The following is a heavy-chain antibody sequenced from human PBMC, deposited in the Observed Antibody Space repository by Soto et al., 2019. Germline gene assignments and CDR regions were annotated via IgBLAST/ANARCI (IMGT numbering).Heavy chain of an antibody. Sequence: QVQLQESGPGLVKPSQTLSLTCTVSGGSITTGGYYWSWIRQLPGKGLEWIGYIYYRGTTYYNPSLQSRVTLSADPSKQSFSLTLSSVTAADTAMYYCARTTVGWFDPWGQGTLVTVSS. D-gene: IGHD4-4*01. CDR1: GGSITTGGYY. J-gene: IGHJ5*02. CDR2: IYYRGTT. CDR3: ARTTVGWFDP. V-gene: IGHV4-31*03.